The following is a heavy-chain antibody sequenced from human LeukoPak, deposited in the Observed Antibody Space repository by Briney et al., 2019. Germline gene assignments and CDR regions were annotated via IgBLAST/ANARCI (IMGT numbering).Heavy chain of an antibody. CDR1: GYTFTGYY. CDR2: INPNSGGT. CDR3: ARASYYDSSGYYYWDAFDI. Sequence: GASVKVSCKASGYTFTGYYMHWVRQAPGQGLEWIGRINPNSGGTNYAQKFQGRVTMTRDTSISTAYMELSRLRSDDTAVYYCARASYYDSSGYYYWDAFDIWGQGTMVTVSS. D-gene: IGHD3-22*01. J-gene: IGHJ3*02. V-gene: IGHV1-2*02.